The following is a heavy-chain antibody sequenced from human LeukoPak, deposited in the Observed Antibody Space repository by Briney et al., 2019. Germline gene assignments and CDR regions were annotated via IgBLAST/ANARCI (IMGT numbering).Heavy chain of an antibody. V-gene: IGHV4-34*01. CDR3: ARGSSGRYYYDSSGYQAFDP. D-gene: IGHD3-22*01. J-gene: IGHJ5*02. CDR2: INHSGST. CDR1: GGSFSGYY. Sequence: SETLSLTCAVSGGSFSGYYWTWIRQPPGKGLEWIGEINHSGSTNYNPSLKSRVTISVDTSKNQFSLKLSSVTAADTAVYYCARGSSGRYYYDSSGYQAFDPWGQGTLVTVSS.